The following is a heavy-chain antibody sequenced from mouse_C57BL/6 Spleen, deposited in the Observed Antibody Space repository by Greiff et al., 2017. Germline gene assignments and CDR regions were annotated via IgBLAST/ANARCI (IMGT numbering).Heavy chain of an antibody. J-gene: IGHJ4*01. CDR3: ARGYYYGYYAMDY. D-gene: IGHD1-1*01. CDR1: GYSFTSYY. V-gene: IGHV1-66*01. Sequence: QVQLQQSGPELVKPGASVKISCKASGYSFTSYYIHWVKQRPGQGLEWIGWIYPGSGNTKYNEKFKGKATLTADTSSSTAYMQLSSLTSEDSAVYYCARGYYYGYYAMDYWGQGTTLTVSS. CDR2: IYPGSGNT.